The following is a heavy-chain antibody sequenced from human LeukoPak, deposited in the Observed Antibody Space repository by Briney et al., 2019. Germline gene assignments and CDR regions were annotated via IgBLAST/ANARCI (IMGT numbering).Heavy chain of an antibody. Sequence: GASVKVSCKASGYTFTSYGISWVRQAPGQGLEWMGWISAHNGNTNYAQKLQGRVTMTTDTSTSTAYMELRSLRSDDTAVYYCARDLPPFIKGRITGTTLYYWGQGTLVTVSS. J-gene: IGHJ4*02. CDR2: ISAHNGNT. D-gene: IGHD1-7*01. CDR1: GYTFTSYG. V-gene: IGHV1-18*01. CDR3: ARDLPPFIKGRITGTTLYY.